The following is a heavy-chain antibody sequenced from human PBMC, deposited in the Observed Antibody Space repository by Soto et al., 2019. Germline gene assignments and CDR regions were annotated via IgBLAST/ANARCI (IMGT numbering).Heavy chain of an antibody. J-gene: IGHJ4*02. Sequence: PGGSLRLSCAASGFTFSSYSMNWVRQAPGKGLEWVSYISGSGSSMSYADSVKGRFTISRDNSKNTLYLQMNSLRAEDTAVYYCARDYLVVPHRVIDYWGQETLVTVSS. CDR2: ISGSGSSM. D-gene: IGHD2-2*01. V-gene: IGHV3-48*01. CDR1: GFTFSSYS. CDR3: ARDYLVVPHRVIDY.